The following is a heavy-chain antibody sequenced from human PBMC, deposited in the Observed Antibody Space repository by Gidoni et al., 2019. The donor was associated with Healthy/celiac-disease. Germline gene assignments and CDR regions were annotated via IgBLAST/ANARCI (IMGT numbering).Heavy chain of an antibody. Sequence: QVQLQGPGPGLVKPSAPLSLTCTVSGGTISSYYWSWIRQPPRKGLEWIGYIYYSGSTNYNPSLKSRVTISVDTSKNQFSLKLSSVTAADTAVYYCARSLSPHCSSTSCYSFDYWGQGTLVTVSS. V-gene: IGHV4-59*01. J-gene: IGHJ4*02. CDR3: ARSLSPHCSSTSCYSFDY. CDR1: GGTISSYY. D-gene: IGHD2-2*02. CDR2: IYYSGST.